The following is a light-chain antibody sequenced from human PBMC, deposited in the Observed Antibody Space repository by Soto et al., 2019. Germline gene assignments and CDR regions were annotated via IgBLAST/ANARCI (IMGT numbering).Light chain of an antibody. CDR2: AAS. Sequence: DIPMTQSPSSLSASVGDRVTITCRASQGISNYLAWYQQKPGKVHKLLIYAASTLQSGGPTRFSGSGSGPDFSLTISSLQPEDVSTYYCQKYNRAPWTFGQGTKVEIK. CDR3: QKYNRAPWT. J-gene: IGKJ1*01. CDR1: QGISNY. V-gene: IGKV1-27*01.